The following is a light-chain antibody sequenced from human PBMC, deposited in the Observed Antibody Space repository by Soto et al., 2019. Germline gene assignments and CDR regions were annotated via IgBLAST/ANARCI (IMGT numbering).Light chain of an antibody. CDR3: MQALQTPLT. J-gene: IGKJ5*01. CDR2: LGS. CDR1: QSLLHSHGYNY. V-gene: IGKV2-28*01. Sequence: DIVMTQSPLSLPVTPGEPASISCRSSQSLLHSHGYNYLVWYLQKPGQSPQLLIYLGSNRASGVPDRFSGSGSVTDFTLKISRVEADDVGVYYCMQALQTPLTFGHGTRLEIK.